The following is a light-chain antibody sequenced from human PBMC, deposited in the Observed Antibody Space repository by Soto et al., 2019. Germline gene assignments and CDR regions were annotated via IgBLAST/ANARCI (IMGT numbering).Light chain of an antibody. CDR1: TGAVTKGFS. J-gene: IGLJ1*01. CDR3: LLGYGGAYV. V-gene: IGLV7-43*01. Sequence: QAVVTQEPSLTVSPGGTVTLTCASSTGAVTKGFSPNWLQQRPGQPPRALIYSINKTHSWTPARFSGSLLGGKAALTLSGVQPEDEAVYDCLLGYGGAYVVGICTTVTVL. CDR2: SIN.